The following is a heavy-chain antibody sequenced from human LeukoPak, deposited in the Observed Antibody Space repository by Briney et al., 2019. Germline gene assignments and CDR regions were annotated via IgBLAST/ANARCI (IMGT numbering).Heavy chain of an antibody. V-gene: IGHV1-69*13. J-gene: IGHJ6*02. D-gene: IGHD1-26*01. CDR2: IIPIFGTA. Sequence: ASVKVSCKASGGTFISYAISWVRQAPGQGLEWMGGIIPIFGTANYAQKFQGRVTITADESTSTAYLELSSLRSEDTAVYYCARGRSSGSYSRYYYGMNVWGQGTTVTVSS. CDR3: ARGRSSGSYSRYYYGMNV. CDR1: GGTFISYA.